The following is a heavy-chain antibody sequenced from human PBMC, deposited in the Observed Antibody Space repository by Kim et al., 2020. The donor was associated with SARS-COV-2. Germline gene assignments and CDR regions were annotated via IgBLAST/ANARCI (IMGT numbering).Heavy chain of an antibody. Sequence: SETLSLTCTVSGGSVSSSSYYWGWIRQPPGKGLEWMWNIYYTGSTYYNPSLKSRVTIAVDTSKNQFSLKLSSLTAADTAVYYCARLEYSSSSRLFDPWGQGTLVTVSA. D-gene: IGHD6-6*01. J-gene: IGHJ5*02. CDR3: ARLEYSSSSRLFDP. CDR1: GGSVSSSSYY. V-gene: IGHV4-39*01. CDR2: IYYTGST.